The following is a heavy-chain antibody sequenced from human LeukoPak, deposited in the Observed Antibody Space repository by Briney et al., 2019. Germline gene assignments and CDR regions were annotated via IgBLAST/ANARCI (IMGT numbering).Heavy chain of an antibody. J-gene: IGHJ4*02. CDR2: IYYSGST. Sequence: SETLSLTCAVSGGSISSYYWSWIRQPPGKGLEWIGSIYYSGSTYYNPSLKSRVTISVDTSKNQFSLKLSSVTAADTAVYYCARHNGYNSGDYWGQGTLVTVSS. D-gene: IGHD5-24*01. CDR1: GGSISSYY. V-gene: IGHV4-59*05. CDR3: ARHNGYNSGDY.